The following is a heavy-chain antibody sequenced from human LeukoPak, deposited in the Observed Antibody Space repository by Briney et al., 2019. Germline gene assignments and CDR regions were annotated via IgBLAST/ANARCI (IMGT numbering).Heavy chain of an antibody. CDR3: ARVPWFSPICSSTSCPPWFDP. Sequence: GASVKVSCKASDYTFSRYGISWVRQAPGQGLEWMGWISAYNGNTNYAQKLQGRVTMTTDTSTSTAYMELRSLRSDDTAVYCCARVPWFSPICSSTSCPPWFDPWGQGTLVTVSS. J-gene: IGHJ5*02. CDR1: DYTFSRYG. CDR2: ISAYNGNT. V-gene: IGHV1-18*01. D-gene: IGHD2-2*01.